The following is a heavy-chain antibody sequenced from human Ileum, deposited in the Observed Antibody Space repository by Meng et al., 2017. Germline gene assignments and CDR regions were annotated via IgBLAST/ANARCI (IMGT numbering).Heavy chain of an antibody. V-gene: IGHV3-9*01. Sequence: VQVVEAGGGLVKPGRSLRRSCAASGFTFDDYGMHWVRQAPGKGLEWVSGISWNSRSTGYADSVKGRFTISRDNAKKSLYLEMNSLRAEDTALYYCAKDTGSSWYGEIEYWGQGTLVTVSS. D-gene: IGHD6-13*01. CDR3: AKDTGSSWYGEIEY. CDR1: GFTFDDYG. CDR2: ISWNSRST. J-gene: IGHJ4*02.